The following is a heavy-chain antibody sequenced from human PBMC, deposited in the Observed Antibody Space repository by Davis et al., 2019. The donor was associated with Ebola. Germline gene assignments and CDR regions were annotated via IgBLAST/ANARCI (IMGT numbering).Heavy chain of an antibody. Sequence: PGGSLRLSCIDSGLNFDDYAMHWVRQAPGKGLEWVSVLDSGATTNYADSVKGRFTISRDNSRNTVYLQMNSLRAEDTAVYYCARVRAPYYFDYWGQGTLVTVSS. J-gene: IGHJ4*02. V-gene: IGHV3-53*01. CDR2: LDSGATT. CDR3: ARVRAPYYFDY. CDR1: GLNFDDYA.